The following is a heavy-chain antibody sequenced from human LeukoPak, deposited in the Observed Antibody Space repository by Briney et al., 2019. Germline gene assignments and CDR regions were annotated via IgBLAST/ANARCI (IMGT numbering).Heavy chain of an antibody. CDR1: GFTFSSYS. V-gene: IGHV3-21*04. Sequence: GGSLRLSCAASGFTFSSYSMNWVRQAPGKGLEWVSSISSSSSYIYYADSVKGRFTISRDNAKKSLYLQMNSLRVEDTAVYYCAKSWNYYDSSGDDALDIWGQGTMVTVSS. D-gene: IGHD3-22*01. CDR2: ISSSSSYI. CDR3: AKSWNYYDSSGDDALDI. J-gene: IGHJ3*02.